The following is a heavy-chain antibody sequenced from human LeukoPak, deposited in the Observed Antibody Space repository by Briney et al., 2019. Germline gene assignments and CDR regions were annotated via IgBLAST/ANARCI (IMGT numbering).Heavy chain of an antibody. D-gene: IGHD6-19*01. Sequence: ASVKVSCKASGFTFTGYYIHWVRQAPGQGLEWMGWISPNTGGTRYAQKFQGRVTVTSDTSISAAYMELSRLTSDDSAVYFCARHVKGSGWAYVGSWGPGDLVTVS. J-gene: IGHJ4*02. CDR2: ISPNTGGT. CDR3: ARHVKGSGWAYVGS. V-gene: IGHV1-2*02. CDR1: GFTFTGYY.